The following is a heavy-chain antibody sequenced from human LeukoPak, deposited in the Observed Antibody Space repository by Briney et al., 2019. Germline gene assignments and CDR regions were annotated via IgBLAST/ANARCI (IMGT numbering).Heavy chain of an antibody. Sequence: SQTLSLTCAVYGGSFSGYYWSWIRQPPGKGLEWIGEINHSGSTNYNPSLKSRVTISVDTSKNQFSLKLSSVTAADTAVYYCARRPYYYYYYYMDVWGKGTTVTVSS. CDR3: ARRPYYYYYYYMDV. V-gene: IGHV4-34*01. CDR2: INHSGST. J-gene: IGHJ6*03. CDR1: GGSFSGYY.